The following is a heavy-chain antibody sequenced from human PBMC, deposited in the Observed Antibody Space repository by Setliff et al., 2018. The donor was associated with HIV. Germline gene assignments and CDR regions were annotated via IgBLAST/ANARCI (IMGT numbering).Heavy chain of an antibody. V-gene: IGHV3-66*02. Sequence: GGSLRLSCAASGFTVSGNYMSWVRLAPGKGLEWVSGVHSNDNTYYADSVRGRFTISRDSSRNTLYLQMNSLRSEDTALYYCAGRRSNAASFDYWGQGTLVTVSS. CDR3: AGRRSNAASFDY. CDR1: GFTVSGNY. CDR2: VHSNDNT. D-gene: IGHD2-15*01. J-gene: IGHJ4*02.